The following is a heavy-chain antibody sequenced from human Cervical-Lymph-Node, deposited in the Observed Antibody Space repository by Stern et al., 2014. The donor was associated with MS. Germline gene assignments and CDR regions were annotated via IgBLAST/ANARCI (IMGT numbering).Heavy chain of an antibody. CDR2: ITSDGRST. CDR3: VRDNYGVDY. V-gene: IGHV3-74*01. CDR1: GFAFSNYW. Sequence: EVQLVESGGGLVQPGGSLRLSCAASGFAFSNYWMQWVRQAPGKGLMCVTHITSDGRSTSYADSVKGRFSVSRDNAKNTLYLQMNSLRAEDTAVYYCVRDNYGVDYWGQGTLVTVSS. D-gene: IGHD4-17*01. J-gene: IGHJ4*02.